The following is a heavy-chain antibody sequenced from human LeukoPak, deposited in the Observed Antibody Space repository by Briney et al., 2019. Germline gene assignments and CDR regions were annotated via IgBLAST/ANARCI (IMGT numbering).Heavy chain of an antibody. J-gene: IGHJ5*02. V-gene: IGHV2-5*01. Sequence: SGPTLVNPTQTLTLTCTFSGFSLNTSGVNVGWIRQPPGRALEWLALIYWHDDKRYSPSLKGRLSITTDTSKNQVVLTMTNLDPVDTATYYCAHRRGISGSYWFDPWGQGTLVTVSS. D-gene: IGHD1-26*01. CDR1: GFSLNTSGVN. CDR2: IYWHDDK. CDR3: AHRRGISGSYWFDP.